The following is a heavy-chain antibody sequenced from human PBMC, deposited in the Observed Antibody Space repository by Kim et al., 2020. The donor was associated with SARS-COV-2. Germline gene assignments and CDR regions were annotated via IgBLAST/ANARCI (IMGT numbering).Heavy chain of an antibody. CDR2: IKQDGSEK. V-gene: IGHV3-7*01. D-gene: IGHD6-19*01. CDR1: GFTFSSYW. Sequence: GGSLRLSCAASGFTFSSYWMSWVRQAPGKGLEWVANIKQDGSEKYYVDSVKGRFTISRDNAKNSLYLQMNSLRAEDTAVYYCARSTRDSSGWYSRLYYYMDVWGKGTTVTVSS. J-gene: IGHJ6*03. CDR3: ARSTRDSSGWYSRLYYYMDV.